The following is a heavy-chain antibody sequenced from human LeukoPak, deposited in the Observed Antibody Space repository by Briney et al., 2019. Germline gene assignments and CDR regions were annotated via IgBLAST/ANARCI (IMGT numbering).Heavy chain of an antibody. V-gene: IGHV3-23*01. CDR3: AKSGRYCTNGVCYSNPFDY. J-gene: IGHJ4*02. Sequence: GGSLRLSCAASGFTFSSYAMSWVRQAPGKGLEWVSAISGSGGSTYYADSVKGRFTISRDDSKNTLYLQMNSLRAEDTAVYYCAKSGRYCTNGVCYSNPFDYWGQGTLVTVSS. CDR1: GFTFSSYA. D-gene: IGHD2-8*01. CDR2: ISGSGGST.